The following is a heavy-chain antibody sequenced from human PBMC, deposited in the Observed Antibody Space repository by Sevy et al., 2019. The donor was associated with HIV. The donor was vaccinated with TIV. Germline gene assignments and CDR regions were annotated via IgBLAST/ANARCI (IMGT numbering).Heavy chain of an antibody. V-gene: IGHV3-7*01. CDR3: ARDLFSGGNAVYGY. Sequence: GGSLRLSCAASGFSFSTYWMTWVRQAPGKGLEWVATMNQDGTERDYVDSVKGRFTISRDNTKTSLFLQMNSLSAEDTGVYYCARDLFSGGNAVYGYWGQGTLVTVSS. CDR2: MNQDGTER. CDR1: GFSFSTYW. J-gene: IGHJ4*02. D-gene: IGHD2-15*01.